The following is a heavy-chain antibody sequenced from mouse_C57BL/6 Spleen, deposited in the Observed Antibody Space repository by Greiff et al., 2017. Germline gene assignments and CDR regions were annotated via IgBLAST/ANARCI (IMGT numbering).Heavy chain of an antibody. Sequence: VQLQQPGAELVKPGASVKLSCKASGFTFTSYCITWVKQSPGQGLEWIGDIYPGSGSTDYNEKFKGKATLTVDTSSSTAYMQLSSLTSEDSAVYYCARRGGDGYDGDFDDWGPGTTVTVSS. D-gene: IGHD2-2*01. CDR1: GFTFTSYC. V-gene: IGHV1-55*01. J-gene: IGHJ1*01. CDR2: IYPGSGST. CDR3: ARRGGDGYDGDFDD.